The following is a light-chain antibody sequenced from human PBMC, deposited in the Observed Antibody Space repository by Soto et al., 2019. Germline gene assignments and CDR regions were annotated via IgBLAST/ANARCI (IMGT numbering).Light chain of an antibody. CDR2: ANN. V-gene: IGLV1-40*01. J-gene: IGLJ1*01. CDR1: SSNIGARVD. Sequence: QSVLTQPPSVSGAPGQTGTISCTGTSSNIGARVDVHWYQHLPGLAPKLLIYANNIRPSGVPDRFSGSKSGSSASLAISGLQAEDEGDYYCQSYDSSLSGSYAFGTGTKLTVL. CDR3: QSYDSSLSGSYA.